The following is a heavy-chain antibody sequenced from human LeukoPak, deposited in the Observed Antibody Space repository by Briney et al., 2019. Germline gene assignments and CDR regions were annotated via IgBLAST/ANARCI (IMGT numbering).Heavy chain of an antibody. CDR3: ARHGSGVEWLDFDY. V-gene: IGHV3-53*01. J-gene: IGHJ4*02. CDR2: IYSGGST. CDR1: GFTVSSNY. Sequence: GSLRLSCAASGFTVSSNYMSWVRQAPGKGLEWVSVIYSGGSTYYADSVKGRFTISRDNSENTLYLQMNSLRAEDTAVYYCARHGSGVEWLDFDYWGQGTLVTVSS. D-gene: IGHD3-3*01.